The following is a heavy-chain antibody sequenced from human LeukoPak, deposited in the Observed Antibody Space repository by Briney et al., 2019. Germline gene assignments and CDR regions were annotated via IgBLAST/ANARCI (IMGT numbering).Heavy chain of an antibody. V-gene: IGHV1-2*02. D-gene: IGHD5-18*01. CDR2: INPNSGGT. CDR1: GYTFTGYY. Sequence: EASVKVSCKASGYTFTGYYMHWVRQAPGQGLEWMGWINPNSGGTNYAQKFQGRVTMTRDTSISTDYMELSRLRSDDTAVYYCARNHGVYSYGIYYYGMDVWGQGTTVTVSS. J-gene: IGHJ6*02. CDR3: ARNHGVYSYGIYYYGMDV.